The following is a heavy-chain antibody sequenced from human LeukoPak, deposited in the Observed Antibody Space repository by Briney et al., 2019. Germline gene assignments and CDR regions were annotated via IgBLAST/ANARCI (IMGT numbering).Heavy chain of an antibody. D-gene: IGHD3-3*01. Sequence: GGSLRLSCAASGFTVSSNYMSWVRQAPGKGLEWVSVIYSGGYTYYADSVKGRFSISRDNSKNTLYLQMNSLRVEDTAVYYCARGGFGVVILPFDYWGQGTLVTVSS. CDR3: ARGGFGVVILPFDY. J-gene: IGHJ4*02. V-gene: IGHV3-53*01. CDR1: GFTVSSNY. CDR2: IYSGGYT.